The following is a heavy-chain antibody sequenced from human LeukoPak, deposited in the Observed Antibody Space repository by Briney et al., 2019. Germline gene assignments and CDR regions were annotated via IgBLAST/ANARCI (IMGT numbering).Heavy chain of an antibody. CDR2: LSSDSGTI. D-gene: IGHD1-20*01. V-gene: IGHV3-48*04. Sequence: GGSLRLSCAASGFTFSSYSMNWVRQAPGKGLEWVSYLSSDSGTIYYADSVKGRFTISRDNAKNSLYLQMNSLIAEDTAVYYCAREITGAYNWFDPWGQGTLVTVSS. J-gene: IGHJ5*02. CDR3: AREITGAYNWFDP. CDR1: GFTFSSYS.